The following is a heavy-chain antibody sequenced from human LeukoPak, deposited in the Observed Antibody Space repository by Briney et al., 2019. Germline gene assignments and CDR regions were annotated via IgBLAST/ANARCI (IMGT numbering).Heavy chain of an antibody. CDR2: IYRDDNK. V-gene: IGHV2-5*02. CDR1: GYLLTTSGVG. Sequence: SGPTLVNHTRTLTLTCTLSGYLLTTSGVGVGWIRQSPGKALEWLAVIYRDDNKYYSPSLKSRLTITKDPSKNQVVLSMTNMDPVDTATYYCAHRGGGSFAGFDPWGQGTLVTVSS. CDR3: AHRGGGSFAGFDP. J-gene: IGHJ5*02. D-gene: IGHD1-26*01.